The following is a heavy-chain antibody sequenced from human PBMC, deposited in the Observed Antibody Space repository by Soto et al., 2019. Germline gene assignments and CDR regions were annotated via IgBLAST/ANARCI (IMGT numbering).Heavy chain of an antibody. CDR1: GFTFSSYS. CDR2: ISGSGGST. V-gene: IGHV3-23*01. D-gene: IGHD1-26*01. J-gene: IGHJ5*02. CDR3: AKGIVGATTMDWFDP. Sequence: PGGSLRLSCAASGFTFSSYSMNWVRQAPGKGLEWVSSISGSGGSTYYADSVKGRFTISRDNSKNTLYLQMNSLRAEDTAVYYCAKGIVGATTMDWFDPWGQGTLVTVSS.